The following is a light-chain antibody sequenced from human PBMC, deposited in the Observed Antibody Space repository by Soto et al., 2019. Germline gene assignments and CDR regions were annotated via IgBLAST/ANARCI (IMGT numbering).Light chain of an antibody. V-gene: IGKV3-11*01. CDR3: QQRSNWAT. CDR1: QSVSRN. CDR2: DAS. J-gene: IGKJ3*01. Sequence: IVLKQSPATLCLSPGERATLSCRASQSVSRNLAWYQQKPGQAPRLLIYDASNRATGIPARFSGSGSVTDFTLTISSLEPEDFAVYYCQQRSNWATFGPGTKVDIK.